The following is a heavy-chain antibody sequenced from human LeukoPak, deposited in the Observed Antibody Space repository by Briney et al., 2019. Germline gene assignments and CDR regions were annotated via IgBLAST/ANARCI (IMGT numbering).Heavy chain of an antibody. D-gene: IGHD5-18*01. CDR3: ARELGNGDTYANVPLGH. V-gene: IGHV3-21*01. Sequence: GGSLRLSCTTSGFTFRSSSFNWVRQVPGKGLEWVASISSSGSYKYYADSVEGRFTISRDNAKDSLSLQMDSLRVEDTAVYFCARELGNGDTYANVPLGHWGQGTLVTVSS. J-gene: IGHJ4*02. CDR2: ISSSGSYK. CDR1: GFTFRSSS.